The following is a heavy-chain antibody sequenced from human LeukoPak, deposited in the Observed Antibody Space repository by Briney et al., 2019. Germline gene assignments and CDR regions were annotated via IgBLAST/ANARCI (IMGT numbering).Heavy chain of an antibody. V-gene: IGHV1-8*01. D-gene: IGHD3-22*01. J-gene: IGHJ4*02. Sequence: ASVKVSCKASGYTFTSYDINWVRQATGQGLEWMGWMNPNSGNTGYAQKFQGRVTMTRNTSISTAYMELSSLRSEDTAVYYCARGSRYYYDSSGYSFDYWGQGTLVTVSS. CDR1: GYTFTSYD. CDR2: MNPNSGNT. CDR3: ARGSRYYYDSSGYSFDY.